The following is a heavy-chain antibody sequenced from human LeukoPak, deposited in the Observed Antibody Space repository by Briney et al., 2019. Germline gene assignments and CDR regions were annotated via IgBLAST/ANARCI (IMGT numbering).Heavy chain of an antibody. J-gene: IGHJ4*02. D-gene: IGHD3-10*01. CDR2: ISSGSIYI. CDR3: AREGGDMVWGVTTTDY. Sequence: PGGSLRLSCAASGLSFSSYSMNWVRQAPGKGLEWVSSISSGSIYIYYADSVKGRFTISRDNAKNSLYLQMNSLRVDDTAVYYCAREGGDMVWGVTTTDYWGQGTLVTVSS. CDR1: GLSFSSYS. V-gene: IGHV3-21*01.